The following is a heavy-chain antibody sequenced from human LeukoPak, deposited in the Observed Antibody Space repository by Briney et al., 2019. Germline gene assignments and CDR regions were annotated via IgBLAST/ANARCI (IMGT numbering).Heavy chain of an antibody. J-gene: IGHJ5*02. CDR2: IYPGDLRV. V-gene: IGHV5-51*01. D-gene: IGHD6-13*01. CDR1: GYSFTSYW. Sequence: GESLQTSCQGFGYSFTSYWIGWVRRMPGKGMEWMGVIYPGDLRVRYNPAFQGQVTISVDKSIKNAYLQWVSPTASDSAMYYCACRDLTSTWSFPWGQGTLVTVSS. CDR3: ACRDLTSTWSFP.